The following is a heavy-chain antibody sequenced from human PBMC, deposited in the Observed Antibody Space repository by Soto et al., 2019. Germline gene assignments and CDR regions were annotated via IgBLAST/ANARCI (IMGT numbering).Heavy chain of an antibody. CDR1: GFTFGGYS. J-gene: IGHJ4*02. CDR3: ARVGRGFSYGNGIEN. D-gene: IGHD5-18*01. V-gene: IGHV3-30-3*01. CDR2: ISHDGSDQ. Sequence: GALRLSCAASGFTFGGYSMHWVRQAPGKGLEWVAVISHDGSDQYCADSVKGRFTISRDNSKNTLYLQMNSLKAEDTALYYCARVGRGFSYGNGIENWGQGTLVTVSS.